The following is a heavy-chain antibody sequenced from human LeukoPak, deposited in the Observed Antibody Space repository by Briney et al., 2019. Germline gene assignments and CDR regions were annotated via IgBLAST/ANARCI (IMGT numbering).Heavy chain of an antibody. D-gene: IGHD2-2*01. CDR2: ISSSGSTI. Sequence: GGSLRLSCAASGFTFSDYYMSWIRQAPGKGLEWVSYISSSGSTIYYADSVKGRFTISRDNAKNSLYLQMNSLRAGDTAVYYCARDPTSLLYCSSTSCSTEYFDYWGQGTLVTVSS. J-gene: IGHJ4*02. CDR3: ARDPTSLLYCSSTSCSTEYFDY. V-gene: IGHV3-11*04. CDR1: GFTFSDYY.